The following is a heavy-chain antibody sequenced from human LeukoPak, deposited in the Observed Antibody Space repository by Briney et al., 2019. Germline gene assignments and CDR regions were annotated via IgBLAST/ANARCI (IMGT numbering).Heavy chain of an antibody. CDR1: GYTFTGYY. Sequence: ASVKVSCKASGYTFTGYYMHWVRQAPGQGLEWMGWINPNSGGTNYAQKFQGRVTMTRDTSISTAYMELSRPRSDDTAVYYCARDTYCSSTSCYPYYYMVVWGKGTTVTVSS. J-gene: IGHJ6*03. CDR3: ARDTYCSSTSCYPYYYMVV. CDR2: INPNSGGT. D-gene: IGHD2-2*01. V-gene: IGHV1-2*02.